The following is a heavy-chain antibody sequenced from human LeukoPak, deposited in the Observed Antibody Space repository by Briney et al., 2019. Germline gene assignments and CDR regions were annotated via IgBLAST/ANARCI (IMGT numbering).Heavy chain of an antibody. D-gene: IGHD6-13*01. V-gene: IGHV4-38-2*01. CDR1: GYSISSGYY. CDR3: ARSPPGIAAAGTLGSFDP. CDR2: IYHSGST. Sequence: SETLSLTCAVSGYSISSGYYWGWIRQPPGKGLEWIGSIYHSGSTYYNPPLKSRVTISVDTSKNQFSLKLSSVTAADTAVYYCARSPPGIAAAGTLGSFDPWGQGTLVTVSS. J-gene: IGHJ5*02.